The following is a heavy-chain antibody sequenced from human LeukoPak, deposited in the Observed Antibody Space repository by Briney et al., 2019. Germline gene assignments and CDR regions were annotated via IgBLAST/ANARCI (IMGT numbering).Heavy chain of an antibody. CDR3: AGTYSNYEAYYYYGMDV. Sequence: SETLSLTCTVSGGSISSSSYYWSWIRQPPGKGLEWIGYIYYSGSTNYNPSLKSRVTISVDTSKNQFSLKLSSVTAADTAVYYCAGTYSNYEAYYYYGMDVWGQGTTVTVSS. J-gene: IGHJ6*02. CDR1: GGSISSSSYY. D-gene: IGHD4-11*01. V-gene: IGHV4-61*05. CDR2: IYYSGST.